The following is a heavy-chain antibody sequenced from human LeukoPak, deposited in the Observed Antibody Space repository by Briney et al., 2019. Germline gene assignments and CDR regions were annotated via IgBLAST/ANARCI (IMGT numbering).Heavy chain of an antibody. CDR2: INPNSGGT. D-gene: IGHD6-6*01. Sequence: ASVKASCKASGYTFTGYYMHWVRQAPGQGLEWMGWINPNSGGTNYAQKFQGRVTMTRDTSISTAYMELSRLRSDDTAVYYCARVGIAARLRYYFDYWGQGTLVTVSS. CDR3: ARVGIAARLRYYFDY. CDR1: GYTFTGYY. J-gene: IGHJ4*02. V-gene: IGHV1-2*02.